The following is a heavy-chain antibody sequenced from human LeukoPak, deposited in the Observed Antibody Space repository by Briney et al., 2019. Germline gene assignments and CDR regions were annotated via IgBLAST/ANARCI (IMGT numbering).Heavy chain of an antibody. CDR1: GYTFTSYG. Sequence: GASVKVSCKASGYTFTSYGISWVRQAPGQGLEWMGWISAYNGNTNYAQKLQGRVTMTTDTSTSTAYMELSRLRSDDTAVCYCARDLTQVYYFDYWGQGTLVTVSS. CDR2: ISAYNGNT. CDR3: ARDLTQVYYFDY. J-gene: IGHJ4*02. D-gene: IGHD1-14*01. V-gene: IGHV1-18*01.